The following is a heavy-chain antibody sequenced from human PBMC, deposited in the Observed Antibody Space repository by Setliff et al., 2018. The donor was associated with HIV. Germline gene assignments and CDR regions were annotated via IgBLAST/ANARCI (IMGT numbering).Heavy chain of an antibody. CDR2: IYYSGRT. CDR3: AGEIAPAARLPNVGGPPPPGYYHYMDV. CDR1: GASISSHNYY. D-gene: IGHD2-8*01. J-gene: IGHJ6*03. Sequence: TLSLTCPVSGASISSHNYYWGWVRQSPGRRLEWIGSIYYSGRTYYNPSLKSRVTMSVDTSTNQFSLDLTSVTAADTAVYFCAGEIAPAARLPNVGGPPPPGYYHYMDVWGKGTTVTVSS. V-gene: IGHV4-39*07.